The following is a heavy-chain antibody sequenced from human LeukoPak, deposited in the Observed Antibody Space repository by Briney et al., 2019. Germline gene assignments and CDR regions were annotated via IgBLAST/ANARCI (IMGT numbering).Heavy chain of an antibody. CDR3: ARRPRAGWFDP. CDR2: IFHTGYT. Sequence: SETLSLTCTVSGYPISMGYFWGWIRQPPGKGLEWIGSIFHTGYTFYDPSFKRRLTISVDTSKNQFSLKLRSVTAADTAVYYCARRPRAGWFDPWGQGTLVTVSS. V-gene: IGHV4-38-2*02. CDR1: GYPISMGYF. J-gene: IGHJ5*02.